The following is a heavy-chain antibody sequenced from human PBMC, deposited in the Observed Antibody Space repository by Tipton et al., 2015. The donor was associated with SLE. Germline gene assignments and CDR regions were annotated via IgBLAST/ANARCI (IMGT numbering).Heavy chain of an antibody. Sequence: TLSLTCTVSGGSISNYYWSWIRQPPGKGLEWIGYIYYSGSTTYNPSLKSRVTISVDTSKNQFSLQLSSVTAADTAVYYCARSYCGGDCYDNWFDPWGQGTLVTVSS. CDR2: IYYSGST. CDR1: GGSISNYY. CDR3: ARSYCGGDCYDNWFDP. V-gene: IGHV4-59*01. J-gene: IGHJ5*02. D-gene: IGHD2-21*01.